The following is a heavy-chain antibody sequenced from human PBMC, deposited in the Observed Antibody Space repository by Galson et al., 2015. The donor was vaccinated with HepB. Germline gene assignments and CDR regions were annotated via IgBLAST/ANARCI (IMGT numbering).Heavy chain of an antibody. J-gene: IGHJ4*02. D-gene: IGHD6-13*01. Sequence: SLRLSCAASGFTFSGSAIHWVRQASGKGPEWVGRIRSKANNYATTYVAALKGRFIISRDDSKNTAYLHMISLKIEDTAVYYCSRMGGLSGYSSSWGQGTLVTVSS. V-gene: IGHV3-73*01. CDR2: IRSKANNYAT. CDR3: SRMGGLSGYSSS. CDR1: GFTFSGSA.